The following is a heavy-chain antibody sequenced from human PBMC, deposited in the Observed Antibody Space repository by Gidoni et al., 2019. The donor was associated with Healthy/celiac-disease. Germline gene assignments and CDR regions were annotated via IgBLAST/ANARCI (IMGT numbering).Heavy chain of an antibody. CDR1: GFPFSSYW. J-gene: IGHJ6*02. CDR2: INSDGSSA. CDR3: ASGYSQDYYYYGMDV. Sequence: EVQLVESGGGLVQPGGSLRLSCAASGFPFSSYWMHWVRQAPGKGLVWVSHINSDGSSASDADSVKGRFTISRDNAKNTLYLQMNSLRAEDTAVYYCASGYSQDYYYYGMDVWGQGTTVTVSS. V-gene: IGHV3-74*01. D-gene: IGHD5-18*01.